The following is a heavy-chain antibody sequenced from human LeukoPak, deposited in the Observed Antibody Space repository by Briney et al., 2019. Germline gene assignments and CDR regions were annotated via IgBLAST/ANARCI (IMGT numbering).Heavy chain of an antibody. CDR1: GGTFSTYG. J-gene: IGHJ4*02. CDR3: ASEAALYGSGSYSY. Sequence: SVKVSCKASGGTFSTYGISWVRQAPGQGLEWMGMIIPILELANYAQKFQGRVTITADQSTRTVYMELISLRSEDTAVYYCASEAALYGSGSYSYWGQGTLVTVSS. V-gene: IGHV1-69*04. D-gene: IGHD3-10*01. CDR2: IIPILELA.